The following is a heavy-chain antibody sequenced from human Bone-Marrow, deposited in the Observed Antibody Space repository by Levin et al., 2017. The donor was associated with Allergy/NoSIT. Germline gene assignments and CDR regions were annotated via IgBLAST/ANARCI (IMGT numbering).Heavy chain of an antibody. CDR3: ARDRTGTRGHYGQFDS. V-gene: IGHV3-30-3*01. D-gene: IGHD2-8*02. CDR2: ISYDGSKE. CDR1: GFSFSFYG. J-gene: IGHJ4*02. Sequence: RAGGSLRLSCAASGFSFSFYGLHWVRQAPGKGLEWVAVISYDGSKEYYADSVKGRFTISRDNSNNTLYLQMNGLRAEDTAVYYCARDRTGTRGHYGQFDSWGQGTLVTVSS.